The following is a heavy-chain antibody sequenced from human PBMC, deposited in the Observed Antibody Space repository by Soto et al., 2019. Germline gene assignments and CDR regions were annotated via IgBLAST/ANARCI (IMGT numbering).Heavy chain of an antibody. D-gene: IGHD6-6*01. Sequence: EEQLVESGGGLVQPGGSLRLSCAASEFTFSDYEINWVRQAPGKGLEWVSYISSSGNTMYYADSVKGRFTISRDNSKKSLYLQMNSLRADDTAVYYCAREGGTSSRNYLYYYGMDVWGRGTTVTVS. CDR1: EFTFSDYE. CDR3: AREGGTSSRNYLYYYGMDV. V-gene: IGHV3-48*03. J-gene: IGHJ6*02. CDR2: ISSSGNTM.